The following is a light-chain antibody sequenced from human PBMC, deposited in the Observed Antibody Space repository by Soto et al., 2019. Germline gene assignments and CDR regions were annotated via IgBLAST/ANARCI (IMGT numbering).Light chain of an antibody. CDR1: QSVTNDY. CDR2: GAS. J-gene: IGKJ2*01. CDR3: QHYGKSPPMYT. V-gene: IGKV3-20*01. Sequence: EIVLTQSPDTLSLSPGDRATLSCRASQSVTNDYLAWYQHKPGQAPRLLIYGASTRATGIPDRFSGSVSGTEFTLTISRLEPEDFAVYYCQHYGKSPPMYTFGQGTKLEIK.